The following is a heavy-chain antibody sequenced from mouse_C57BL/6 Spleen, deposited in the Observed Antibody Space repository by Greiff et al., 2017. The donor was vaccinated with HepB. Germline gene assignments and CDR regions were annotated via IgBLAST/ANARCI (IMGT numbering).Heavy chain of an antibody. CDR1: GYTFTDYN. V-gene: IGHV1-18*01. D-gene: IGHD1-1*01. J-gene: IGHJ2*01. CDR3: AREGVYYGSSYFDY. CDR2: INPNNGGT. Sequence: EVQRVESGPELVKPGASVKIPCKASGYTFTDYNMDWVKQSHGKSLEWIGDINPNNGGTIYNQKFKGKATLTVDKSSSTAYMELRSLTSEDTAVYYCAREGVYYGSSYFDYWGQGTTLTVSS.